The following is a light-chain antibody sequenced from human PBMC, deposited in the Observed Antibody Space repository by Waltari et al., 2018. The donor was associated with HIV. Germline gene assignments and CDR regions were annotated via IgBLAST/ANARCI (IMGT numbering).Light chain of an antibody. V-gene: IGLV1-40*01. CDR2: GN. CDR3: QTYDSSLSGSVV. Sequence: QSVLTHPPSVSGAPGQTATIPCTGSSSHIRARFDLHWFQQIPGTDLKLLMYGNNRPSGVPDRFSGSMSGTSAALAITGLQAEDEADYYCQTYDSSLSGSVVFGGGTKLTVL. J-gene: IGLJ2*01. CDR1: SSHIRARFD.